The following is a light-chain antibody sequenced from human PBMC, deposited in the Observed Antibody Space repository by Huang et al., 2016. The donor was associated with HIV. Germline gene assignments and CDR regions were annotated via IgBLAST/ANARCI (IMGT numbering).Light chain of an antibody. CDR1: QTISHY. CDR2: DAS. CDR3: QQGYSTPLT. V-gene: IGKV1-39*01. J-gene: IGKJ5*01. Sequence: DIQMTQSPSSLSASVGDRVSITCRASQTISHYLNWYQQRQWKAPKLLIYDASTLQSGVPSRFSGSGSGTDFTLTISSLQSEDFATYFCQQGYSTPLTFGQGTRLEI.